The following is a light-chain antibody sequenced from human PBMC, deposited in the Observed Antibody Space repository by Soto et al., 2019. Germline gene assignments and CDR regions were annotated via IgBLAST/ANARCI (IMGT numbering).Light chain of an antibody. J-gene: IGLJ1*01. Sequence: QSALTQPASVSGSPGQSITISCTGTNNDVGRYNLVSWYQQHPGKAPKLMIYEGSKRPSGVSNRFSGSKSGNTASLTISGLQAEDEADYYCCAYATGNTYVFGTGTKVTVL. CDR1: NNDVGRYNL. V-gene: IGLV2-23*01. CDR3: CAYATGNTYV. CDR2: EGS.